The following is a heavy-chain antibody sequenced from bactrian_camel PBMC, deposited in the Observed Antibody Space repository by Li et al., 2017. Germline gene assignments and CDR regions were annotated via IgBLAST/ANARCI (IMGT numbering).Heavy chain of an antibody. D-gene: IGHD1*01. V-gene: IGHV3S54*01. CDR2: IATGGGST. Sequence: QVQLVESGGGSVQAGGSLRLSCEVSGAIEGTNCIGWFRQYPGKEREGVAYIATGGGSTYYADSVKGRFIISQDNAGNTLYLQMDNLRPEDTAMYYCATQPAAFNGGECYRFQDLAFNYWGQGTQVTVS. CDR3: ATQPAAFNGGECYRFQDLAFNY. J-gene: IGHJ4*01. CDR1: GAIEGTNC.